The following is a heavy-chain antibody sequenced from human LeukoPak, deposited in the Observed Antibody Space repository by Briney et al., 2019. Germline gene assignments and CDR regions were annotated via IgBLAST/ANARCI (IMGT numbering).Heavy chain of an antibody. CDR2: ISYDGSKK. V-gene: IGHV3-30-3*01. CDR3: ARDYYGSGSYTFDY. J-gene: IGHJ4*02. CDR1: GFTFSNYV. D-gene: IGHD3-10*01. Sequence: GGSLRLSCAASGFTFSNYVIHWVRQAPGKGLEWVAVISYDGSKKYYADSVKGRFTISRDNSKNTLYLQMNSLRAEDTAVYYCARDYYGSGSYTFDYWGQGTLVTVSS.